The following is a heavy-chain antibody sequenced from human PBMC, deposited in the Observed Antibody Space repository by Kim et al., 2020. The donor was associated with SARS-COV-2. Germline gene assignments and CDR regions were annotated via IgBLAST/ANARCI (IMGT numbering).Heavy chain of an antibody. D-gene: IGHD2-15*01. CDR2: IKSDGSST. CDR1: GFTFSSYW. J-gene: IGHJ6*02. CDR3: ARDKVGHCSGGSCSPIYDYYSYGMDV. Sequence: GGSLRLSCAASGFTFSSYWMHWVRQAPGKGLVWVSRIKSDGSSTSYADSVKGRFTISRDNATNTLYLQMNSLRAEDTAVYYCARDKVGHCSGGSCSPIYDYYSYGMDVWGQGTTVTVSS. V-gene: IGHV3-74*01.